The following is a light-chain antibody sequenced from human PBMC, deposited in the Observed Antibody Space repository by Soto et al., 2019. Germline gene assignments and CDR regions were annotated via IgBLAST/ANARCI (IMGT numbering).Light chain of an antibody. CDR3: QQRSNWPPIT. J-gene: IGKJ5*01. V-gene: IGKV3-11*01. CDR1: QSISSY. CDR2: DAS. Sequence: ETVLTQSPATLSLSPGERATPSCRASQSISSYLAWYQQKPGQAPRLLIYDASNRATGIPARFSGSGSGTDFTLTISSLEPEDFAVYYCQQRSNWPPITFGQGTRLEI.